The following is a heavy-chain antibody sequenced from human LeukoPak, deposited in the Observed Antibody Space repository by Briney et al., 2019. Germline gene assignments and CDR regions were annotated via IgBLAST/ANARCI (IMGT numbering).Heavy chain of an antibody. D-gene: IGHD4-17*01. Sequence: PGGPLRLSCAASGFTFSSSAMSWVRQAPGKGLEWVSGISGSGVSTYYADSVKGRFTISRDNSKNTLFLQVNSLRAEDTAIYYCANGRGDYERVTRFDYWGQGTLVTVSS. CDR1: GFTFSSSA. CDR2: ISGSGVST. CDR3: ANGRGDYERVTRFDY. J-gene: IGHJ4*02. V-gene: IGHV3-23*01.